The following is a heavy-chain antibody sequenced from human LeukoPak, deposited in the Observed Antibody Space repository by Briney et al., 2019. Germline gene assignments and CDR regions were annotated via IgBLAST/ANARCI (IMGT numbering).Heavy chain of an antibody. CDR3: ARSYSYGYRDIFYFDY. D-gene: IGHD5-18*01. CDR1: GYTFTSYY. J-gene: IGHJ4*02. V-gene: IGHV1-46*01. Sequence: ASVKVSCKASGYTFTSYYMHWVRQAPGQGLEWMGIINPSGGSTSYAQKFQGRVTMTRDTSTSTVYMELSSLRSEDTAVYYCARSYSYGYRDIFYFDYWGQGTLVTVSS. CDR2: INPSGGST.